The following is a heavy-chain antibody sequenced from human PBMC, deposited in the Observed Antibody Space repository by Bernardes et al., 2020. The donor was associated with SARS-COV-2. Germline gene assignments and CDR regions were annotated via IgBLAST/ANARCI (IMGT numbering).Heavy chain of an antibody. D-gene: IGHD2-8*01. CDR3: AKARSLFMLYYDDAFDF. CDR2: ISYEGSKR. CDR1: GFSFNNYA. Sequence: GGSLRLSCAASGFSFNNYAMHWVRQAPGKGLEWVAYISYEGSKRNFADSVKGRITVSRDSAKNMVYLQMTSLRSEDTAVYYCAKARSLFMLYYDDAFDFWGQGTMVIVSS. J-gene: IGHJ3*01. V-gene: IGHV3-30*18.